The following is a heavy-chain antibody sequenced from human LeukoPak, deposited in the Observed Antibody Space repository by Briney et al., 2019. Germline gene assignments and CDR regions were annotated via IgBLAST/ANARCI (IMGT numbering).Heavy chain of an antibody. D-gene: IGHD3-3*01. J-gene: IGHJ4*02. Sequence: SETLSLTCAVYGGSFIDYYWSWLRQPPGQGLEWIGEIDHSGSTNYNPSLKSRVTISVDTSRNQFSLKLSSVTAADTAVYYCARGFSHWGQGTLVTVSS. CDR3: ARGFSH. CDR2: IDHSGST. CDR1: GGSFIDYY. V-gene: IGHV4-34*01.